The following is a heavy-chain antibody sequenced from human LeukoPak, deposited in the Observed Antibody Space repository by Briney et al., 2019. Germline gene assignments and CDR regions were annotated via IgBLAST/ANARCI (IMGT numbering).Heavy chain of an antibody. CDR3: TTDESPGTTATGLFDH. Sequence: GGSLRLSCAASGFTFSTYWMHWVRQAPGKGLEWVGRIKSKTDGGTTDHAAPVKGRFTISRDDSKNTLYLQMHSLRTEDTAVYYCTTDESPGTTATGLFDHWGQGTLVTVSS. CDR2: IKSKTDGGTT. CDR1: GFTFSTYW. D-gene: IGHD6-13*01. V-gene: IGHV3-15*07. J-gene: IGHJ4*02.